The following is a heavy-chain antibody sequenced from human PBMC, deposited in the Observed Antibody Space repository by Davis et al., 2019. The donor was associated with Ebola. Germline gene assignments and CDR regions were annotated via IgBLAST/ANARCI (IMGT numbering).Heavy chain of an antibody. CDR3: ARDSGSSGWYDSWFDP. J-gene: IGHJ5*02. CDR1: GFTFSSYA. Sequence: GESLKISCAASGFTFSSYAMSWVRQAPGKGLEWVAVIWYDGSNKYYADSVKGRFTISRDNSKNTLYLQMNSLRAEDTAVYYCARDSGSSGWYDSWFDPWGQGTLVTVSS. D-gene: IGHD6-19*01. CDR2: IWYDGSNK. V-gene: IGHV3-33*08.